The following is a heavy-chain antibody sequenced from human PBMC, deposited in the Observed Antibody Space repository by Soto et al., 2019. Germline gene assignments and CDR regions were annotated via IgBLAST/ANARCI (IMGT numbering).Heavy chain of an antibody. CDR3: AKDIPLGYCSGGSCYDFDY. CDR1: GFTFSSYA. V-gene: IGHV3-23*01. D-gene: IGHD2-15*01. CDR2: ISGSGGST. J-gene: IGHJ4*02. Sequence: EVQLLESGGGLVQPGGSLRLSCAASGFTFSSYAMSWVRQAPGKGLEWVSAISGSGGSTYYADSVKSRFTISRDNSKNTLYLQMNSLRAEDTAVYYCAKDIPLGYCSGGSCYDFDYWGQGTLVTVSS.